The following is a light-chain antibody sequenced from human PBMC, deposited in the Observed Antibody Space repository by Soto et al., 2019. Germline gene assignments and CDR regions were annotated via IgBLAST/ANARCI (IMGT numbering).Light chain of an antibody. CDR3: QQYGVSPRT. CDR2: GAS. J-gene: IGKJ1*01. V-gene: IGKV3-20*01. CDR1: QSVAGSY. Sequence: ETMLTHSPVTLSFSPGEGASLSCRASQSVAGSYLAWYQQKPGRTPTLLIYGASSRATGIPDRFSGSGSGTEFTLTINRLEPEDFAVYYCQQYGVSPRTFGQGTKVDIK.